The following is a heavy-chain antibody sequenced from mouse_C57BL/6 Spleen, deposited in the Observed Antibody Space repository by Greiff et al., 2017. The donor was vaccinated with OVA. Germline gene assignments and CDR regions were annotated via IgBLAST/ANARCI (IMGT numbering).Heavy chain of an antibody. CDR3: ARWDYDGDY. CDR1: GYTFTRYW. V-gene: IGHV1-69*01. CDR2: IDPSDSYT. Sequence: QVQLQQPGAELVMPGASVKLSCKASGYTFTRYWMHWVKQRPGQGLEWIGEIDPSDSYTNYNQKFKGKSTLTVDKSSSTAYMQLSSLTSEDSAVYYCARWDYDGDYWGQGTTLTVSS. D-gene: IGHD2-4*01. J-gene: IGHJ2*01.